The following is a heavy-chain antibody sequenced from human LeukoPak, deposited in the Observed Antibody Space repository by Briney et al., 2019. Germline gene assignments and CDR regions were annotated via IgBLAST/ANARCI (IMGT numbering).Heavy chain of an antibody. CDR2: IIPIFGTA. D-gene: IGHD5-12*01. V-gene: IGHV1-69*05. CDR3: ARSEQWLGDLGYYYYSMDV. CDR1: RGTFSSYA. J-gene: IGHJ6*03. Sequence: AASVKVSCMASRGTFSSYAISSGRHAPGQGLEWMGGIIPIFGTANYAQKFQGRVTMTTDTSTSTAYMELRSLRSDDTAVYYCARSEQWLGDLGYYYYSMDVWGKGTTVTVSS.